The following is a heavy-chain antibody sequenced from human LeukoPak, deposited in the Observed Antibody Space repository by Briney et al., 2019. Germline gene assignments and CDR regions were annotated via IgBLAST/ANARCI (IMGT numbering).Heavy chain of an antibody. Sequence: GGSLRLSCAAPGFTFSSYAMSWVRQAPGKGLEWVSAISGSGGSTYYADSVKGRFTISRDNSKNTLYLQMNSLRAEDTAVYYCAKQEDIWFGELLPVDYWGQGTLVTVSS. CDR2: ISGSGGST. CDR1: GFTFSSYA. J-gene: IGHJ4*02. V-gene: IGHV3-23*01. D-gene: IGHD3-10*01. CDR3: AKQEDIWFGELLPVDY.